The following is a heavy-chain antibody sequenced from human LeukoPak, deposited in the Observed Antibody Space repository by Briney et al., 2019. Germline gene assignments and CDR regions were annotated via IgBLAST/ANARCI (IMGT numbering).Heavy chain of an antibody. J-gene: IGHJ4*02. D-gene: IGHD1-26*01. CDR2: INIDGTNT. V-gene: IGHV3-74*01. CDR1: GFTFSSYW. CDR3: ARDQAQWELLSPPDY. Sequence: RGSLRLSCAASGFTFSSYWMHWVRQAPGKGLVWVSRINIDGTNTRYADSVKGRFTISRDNAKNTLYLQMNSLRAEDTAVYYCARDQAQWELLSPPDYWGQGTLVTVSS.